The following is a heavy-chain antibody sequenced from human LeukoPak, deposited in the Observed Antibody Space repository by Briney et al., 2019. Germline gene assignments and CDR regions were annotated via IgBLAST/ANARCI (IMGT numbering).Heavy chain of an antibody. CDR3: ARGRYYCDSSGYPSYFDY. V-gene: IGHV4-34*01. CDR2: INHSGST. Sequence: SETLSLTCAVYGGSFSGYYWSWIRQPPGKGLEWIGEINHSGSTNYNPSLKSRVTISVDTSKNQFSLKLSSVTAADTAVYYCARGRYYCDSSGYPSYFDYWGQGTLVTVSS. D-gene: IGHD3-22*01. CDR1: GGSFSGYY. J-gene: IGHJ4*02.